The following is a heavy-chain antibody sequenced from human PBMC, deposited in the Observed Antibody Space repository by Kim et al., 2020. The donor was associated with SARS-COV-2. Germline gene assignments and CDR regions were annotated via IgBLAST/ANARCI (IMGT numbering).Heavy chain of an antibody. CDR3: ARDGSSGWYVN. D-gene: IGHD6-19*01. CDR1: GFTFSSYG. J-gene: IGHJ4*02. Sequence: GGSLRLSCAASGFTFSSYGMHWVRQAPGKGLEWVAVISYDGSNKYYADSVKGRFTISRDNSKNTLYLQMNSLRAEDTAVYYCARDGSSGWYVNWGQGTLVTVSS. CDR2: ISYDGSNK. V-gene: IGHV3-33*05.